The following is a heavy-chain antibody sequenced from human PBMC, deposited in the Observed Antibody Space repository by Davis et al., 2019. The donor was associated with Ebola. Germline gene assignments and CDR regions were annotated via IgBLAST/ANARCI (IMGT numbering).Heavy chain of an antibody. J-gene: IGHJ4*02. CDR1: GYTFTGYY. D-gene: IGHD2-8*02. CDR3: ARERISPDVVLVDDLGLFDT. V-gene: IGHV1-2*02. Sequence: ASVKVSCKASGYTFTGYYMHWVRQAPGQGLEWMGWINPNSGGTNYAQKFQGRVTMTRDTSITTGYLFLTGLTSDDTAMYYCARERISPDVVLVDDLGLFDTWGQGTLVTVSS. CDR2: INPNSGGT.